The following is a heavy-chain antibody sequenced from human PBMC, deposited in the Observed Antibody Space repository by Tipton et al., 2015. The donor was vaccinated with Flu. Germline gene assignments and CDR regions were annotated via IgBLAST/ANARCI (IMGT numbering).Heavy chain of an antibody. CDR2: INHSGST. CDR3: ARLTIFGVVIIGNYYYYMDV. J-gene: IGHJ6*03. D-gene: IGHD3-3*01. Sequence: TLSLTCAVYGGSFSGYYWSWIRQPPGKGLEWFGEINHSGSTNYNPSLKSRVTISVDASKNQFSLKLSSVTAADTAVYYCARLTIFGVVIIGNYYYYMDVWGKGTTVTVSS. CDR1: GGSFSGYY. V-gene: IGHV4-34*01.